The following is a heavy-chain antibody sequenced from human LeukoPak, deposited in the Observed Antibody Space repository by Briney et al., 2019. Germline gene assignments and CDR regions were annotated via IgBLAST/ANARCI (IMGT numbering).Heavy chain of an antibody. CDR3: VRGSYGAYDY. Sequence: GVLRLSCAASGFTFSSYAMSWVRQAPGKGLEWVSSISSDSSYIYYADAVHGRFTVSRDNAKYSLYLQMNSLRAEDTAVYYCVRGSYGAYDYWGQGSLVTVSS. J-gene: IGHJ4*02. D-gene: IGHD4-17*01. V-gene: IGHV3-21*01. CDR1: GFTFSSYA. CDR2: ISSDSSYI.